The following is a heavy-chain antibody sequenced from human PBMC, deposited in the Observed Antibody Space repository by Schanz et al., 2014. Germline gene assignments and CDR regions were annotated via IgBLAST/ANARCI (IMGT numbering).Heavy chain of an antibody. Sequence: QVQLLQFGGGVVQPGRSLRLSCAASGFIFSSYAMHWVRQAPGKGLEWVARISNDGSIKYYADSVEGRFTISRDNSRNTLYLQMNRLRTEDTAVYYCSSPSGYSDYGTYFDFWGQGTLVTVSS. CDR2: ISNDGSIK. D-gene: IGHD5-12*01. CDR1: GFIFSSYA. CDR3: SSPSGYSDYGTYFDF. V-gene: IGHV3-30-3*01. J-gene: IGHJ4*02.